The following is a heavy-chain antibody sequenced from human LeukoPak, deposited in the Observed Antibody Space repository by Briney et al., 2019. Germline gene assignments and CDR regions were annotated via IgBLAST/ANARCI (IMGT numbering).Heavy chain of an antibody. CDR3: ARDLMLAELLLPFDY. V-gene: IGHV1-18*01. CDR1: GYTFTSYR. Sequence: GVSVKVSCKASGYTFTSYRISWVRQAPGQGLEWMGWISAYNGNTNYAQKLQGRVTMTTDTSTSTAYMELRSLRSDDTAVYYCARDLMLAELLLPFDYWGQGTLVTVSS. CDR2: ISAYNGNT. D-gene: IGHD1-26*01. J-gene: IGHJ4*02.